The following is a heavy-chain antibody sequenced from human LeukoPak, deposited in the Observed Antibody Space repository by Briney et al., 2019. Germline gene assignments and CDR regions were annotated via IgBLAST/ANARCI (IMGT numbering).Heavy chain of an antibody. J-gene: IGHJ4*02. Sequence: GGSLRLSCVASGFPFSETAMTWVRQAPGKGLEWVSSISSSSSYIYYADSVKGRFTISRDNAKNSLYLQMNSLRAEDTAVYYCARTPYYDFWSGYYTAMFDYWGQGTLVTVSS. D-gene: IGHD3-3*01. CDR2: ISSSSSYI. CDR1: GFPFSETA. V-gene: IGHV3-21*01. CDR3: ARTPYYDFWSGYYTAMFDY.